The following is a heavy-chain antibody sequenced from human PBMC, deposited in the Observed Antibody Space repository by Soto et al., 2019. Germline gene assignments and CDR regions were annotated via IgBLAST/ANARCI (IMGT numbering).Heavy chain of an antibody. D-gene: IGHD6-6*01. CDR3: ARVSLEARPNARLFDY. J-gene: IGHJ4*02. CDR2: TYYRSKWYN. CDR1: GDSVSSNSAA. Sequence: PSQTLSLNCAISGDSVSSNSAAWNWIRQSPSRDLEWLGRTYYRSKWYNDYAVSVKSRITINPDTSKNQSSLQLNSVTPEDTAVYYCARVSLEARPNARLFDYWGQGTLVTVSS. V-gene: IGHV6-1*01.